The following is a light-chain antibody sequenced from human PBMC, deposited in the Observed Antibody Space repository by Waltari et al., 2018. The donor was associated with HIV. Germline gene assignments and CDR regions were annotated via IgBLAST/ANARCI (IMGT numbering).Light chain of an antibody. CDR1: QSINIY. Sequence: DIQMTQSPSSLSASVGDRVTITCRASQSINIYINWYQQKQGKAPKLLIYAASNLQSGVPSRFSGSGSGTDFTLTISSLQPEDFATYSCQQSYSTPYTFGQGTELEIK. V-gene: IGKV1-39*01. J-gene: IGKJ2*01. CDR2: AAS. CDR3: QQSYSTPYT.